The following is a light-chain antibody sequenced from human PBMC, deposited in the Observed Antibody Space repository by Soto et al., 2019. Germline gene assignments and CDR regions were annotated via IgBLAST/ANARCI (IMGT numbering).Light chain of an antibody. CDR1: QGIGNY. CDR2: AAS. Sequence: DIRMTQAPSSLSASVGDRDTITCRASQGIGNYLAWYQQRPGKVPKLLIYAASTLQSGVPSRFSGSGSGPDFTLTISSLQPEDVATYYCQKYDHAPLTFGGGTNVEIK. V-gene: IGKV1-27*01. CDR3: QKYDHAPLT. J-gene: IGKJ4*01.